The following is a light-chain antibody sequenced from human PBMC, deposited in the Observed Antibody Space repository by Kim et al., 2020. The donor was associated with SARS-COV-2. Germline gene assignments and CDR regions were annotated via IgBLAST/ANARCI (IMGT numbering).Light chain of an antibody. CDR2: DVS. V-gene: IGLV2-14*01. J-gene: IGLJ2*01. CDR1: SSDVGGYNY. CDR3: SSYTSSSTVV. Sequence: QPASVSGSPGQSITISCTGTSSDVGGYNYVSWYQQHPGKAPKLMIYDVSKRPSGVSNRFSGSKSGNTASLTISGLQAEDEADYYCSSYTSSSTVVFGGGTQLTVL.